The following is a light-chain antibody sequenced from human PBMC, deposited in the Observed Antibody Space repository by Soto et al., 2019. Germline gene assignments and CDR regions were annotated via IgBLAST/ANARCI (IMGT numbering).Light chain of an antibody. CDR3: SSYTSTKTVV. CDR1: GSDVGGYNY. J-gene: IGLJ3*02. CDR2: EVS. Sequence: QSALTQPASVSGSFGQSITISCTGTGSDVGGYNYVSWYQQHPGKVPKVMIYEVSIRPSGVSTRFSGSKSGNTASLSISGLEAEDEAVYFCSSYTSTKTVVFGGGTQVTVL. V-gene: IGLV2-14*01.